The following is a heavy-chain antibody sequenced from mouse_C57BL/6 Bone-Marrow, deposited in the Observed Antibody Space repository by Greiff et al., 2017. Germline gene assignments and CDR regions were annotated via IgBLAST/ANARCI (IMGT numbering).Heavy chain of an antibody. Sequence: VQLQQSGAELARPGASVKLSCKASGYTFTSYGISWVKQRTGQGLEWIGEIYPRSGNTYYNEKFKGKATLTADKSSSTASMELRILSSEDAEVDFCERENYGSGLDWYFDVWGTGTTVTVSS. CDR2: IYPRSGNT. CDR3: ERENYGSGLDWYFDV. J-gene: IGHJ1*03. CDR1: GYTFTSYG. V-gene: IGHV1-81*01. D-gene: IGHD1-1*01.